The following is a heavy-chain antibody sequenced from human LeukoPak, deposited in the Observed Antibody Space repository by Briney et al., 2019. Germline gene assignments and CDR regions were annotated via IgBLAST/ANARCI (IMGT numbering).Heavy chain of an antibody. D-gene: IGHD3-9*01. CDR2: ITGSGDTT. CDR1: GFIFRNYA. J-gene: IGHJ4*02. V-gene: IGHV3-23*01. CDR3: AKWGDYDILTGYYVSDF. Sequence: GGSLRLFCAASGFIFRNYAMSWGRQAPGKGLEWVSAITGSGDTTYYADSVKGRFTISRDNSKNTLYVEMNTLRAEDTAVYYCAKWGDYDILTGYYVSDFWGQGTLVTVSS.